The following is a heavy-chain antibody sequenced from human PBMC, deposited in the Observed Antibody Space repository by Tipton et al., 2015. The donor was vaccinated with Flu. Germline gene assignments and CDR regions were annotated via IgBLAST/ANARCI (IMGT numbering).Heavy chain of an antibody. CDR3: ARHKFSPIAVLPTYPDY. D-gene: IGHD6-19*01. V-gene: IGHV5-51*01. CDR1: GYSFTSYW. CDR2: IYPGDSDT. Sequence: QLVQSGAEVKKPGESLKISCKGSGYSFTSYWIGWVRQMPGKGLEWMGIIYPGDSDTRYSPSFQGQVTISADKSISTAYLQWSSLRASDTAMYYCARHKFSPIAVLPTYPDYWGQGTLVTVSS. J-gene: IGHJ4*02.